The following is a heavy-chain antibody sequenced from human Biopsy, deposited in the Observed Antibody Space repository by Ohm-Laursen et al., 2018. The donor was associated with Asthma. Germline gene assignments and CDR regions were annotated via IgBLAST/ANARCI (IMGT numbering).Heavy chain of an antibody. D-gene: IGHD2-2*01. V-gene: IGHV1-69*13. CDR3: ARKAGSCISRTCYSLDF. CDR1: GGTFNTYV. J-gene: IGHJ4*02. Sequence: SVKVSCKSLGGTFNTYVIGWVRQAPGQGLEWMGGITSVFGTTTYPQRFQDRVTITADDSTSTVYMELSSLRSEDTAVYYCARKAGSCISRTCYSLDFWGQGTLVTVSS. CDR2: ITSVFGTT.